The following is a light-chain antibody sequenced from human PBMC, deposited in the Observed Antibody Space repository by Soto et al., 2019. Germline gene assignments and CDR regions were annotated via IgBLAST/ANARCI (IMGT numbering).Light chain of an antibody. CDR3: QSYDFTLGAFWV. CDR1: ASNIGANYD. J-gene: IGLJ3*02. Sequence: QSVLTQPPSVSGAPGQRVTISCTGGASNIGANYDVHWYQQHPGTAPKLLIYGTSNRPSGVPDRFSWSKSGTSASLAITGLQAEDEAHYFCQSYDFTLGAFWVFGGGTKLTVL. V-gene: IGLV1-40*01. CDR2: GTS.